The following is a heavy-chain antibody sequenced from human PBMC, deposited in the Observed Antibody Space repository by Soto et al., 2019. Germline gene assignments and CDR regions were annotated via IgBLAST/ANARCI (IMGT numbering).Heavy chain of an antibody. CDR3: ARDKGDKVAYGMDV. CDR1: GFTLSSCE. J-gene: IGHJ6*02. Sequence: PGGSLKLSCTVSGFTLSSCEMNWVRQAPGKGLEWVSYINSDGVTIYADSVKGRFTISRDNAQNSLFLQMNSLRAEDTALYYCARDKGDKVAYGMDVWGQGTTVTVSS. CDR2: INSDGVT. V-gene: IGHV3-48*03. D-gene: IGHD3-16*01.